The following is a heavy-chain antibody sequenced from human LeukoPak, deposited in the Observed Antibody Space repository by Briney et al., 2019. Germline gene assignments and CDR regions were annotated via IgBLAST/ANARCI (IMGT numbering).Heavy chain of an antibody. D-gene: IGHD3-22*01. J-gene: IGHJ4*02. CDR2: INSDGIST. Sequence: GGSLRLSCAASRFTFSRYWMHWVRQAPGKGLVWVSRINSDGISTSYADSVEGRFTISRDNAKNTLCLQMNSLRAEDTAVYYCARDGNYYDSSGPADYWGQGTLVTVSS. CDR1: RFTFSRYW. V-gene: IGHV3-74*01. CDR3: ARDGNYYDSSGPADY.